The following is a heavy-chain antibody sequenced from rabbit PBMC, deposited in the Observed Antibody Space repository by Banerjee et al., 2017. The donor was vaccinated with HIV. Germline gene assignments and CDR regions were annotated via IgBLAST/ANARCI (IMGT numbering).Heavy chain of an antibody. Sequence: QSLEESGGDLVKPGASLTLTCKASGFSYSGGYDLCWVRQAPGKGLEWIACINTSSGSTVYATWAKGRFTISRTSSTTVALQMTSLTAADTATYFCARDDTNSGGYVFNLWGQGTLVTVS. D-gene: IGHD1-1*01. CDR3: ARDDTNSGGYVFNL. J-gene: IGHJ4*01. CDR2: INTSSGST. V-gene: IGHV1S40*01. CDR1: GFSYSGGYD.